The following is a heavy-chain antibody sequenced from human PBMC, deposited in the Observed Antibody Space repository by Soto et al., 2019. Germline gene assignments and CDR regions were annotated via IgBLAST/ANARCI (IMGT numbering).Heavy chain of an antibody. V-gene: IGHV4-61*01. J-gene: IGHJ3*02. CDR2: IYYSGST. Sequence: SETLSLTCTVSGGSVSSGSYYWSWIRQPPGKGLEWIGYIYYSGSTNYNPSLKSRVTISVDTSKNQSSLKLSSVTAADTAVYYCARDPSRGYYYDSSGYYDIWGQGTMVTVSS. D-gene: IGHD3-22*01. CDR1: GGSVSSGSYY. CDR3: ARDPSRGYYYDSSGYYDI.